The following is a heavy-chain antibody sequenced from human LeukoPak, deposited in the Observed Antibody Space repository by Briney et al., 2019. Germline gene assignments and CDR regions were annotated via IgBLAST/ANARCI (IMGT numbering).Heavy chain of an antibody. Sequence: PGGALRLSCAASGFTFSSYDMTWVRQAPGRGLEWVSSIRPSGDNTYYGDSVKGRFTISRDNAKNTLYLQMNSLGAEDTAVYYCAREDDILTGYFRLFDYWGQGTLVTVSS. CDR3: AREDDILTGYFRLFDY. V-gene: IGHV3-23*01. CDR2: IRPSGDNT. D-gene: IGHD3-9*01. J-gene: IGHJ4*02. CDR1: GFTFSSYD.